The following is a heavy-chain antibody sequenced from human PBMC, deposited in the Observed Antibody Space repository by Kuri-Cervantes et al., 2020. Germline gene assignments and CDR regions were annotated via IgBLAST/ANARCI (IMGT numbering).Heavy chain of an antibody. CDR2: VKPSDGTT. CDR1: GYTFTSYH. J-gene: IGHJ5*02. Sequence: ASVKVSCKTSGYTFTSYHIHWVRQAPGEGLEWMGVVKPSDGTTISAQKFQGRVTMTRNTSISTAYMELSSLRSEDTAVYYCARNPPPRYCSGGSCYSRDNNWFDPWGQGTLVTVSS. D-gene: IGHD2-15*01. CDR3: ARNPPPRYCSGGSCYSRDNNWFDP. V-gene: IGHV1-46*01.